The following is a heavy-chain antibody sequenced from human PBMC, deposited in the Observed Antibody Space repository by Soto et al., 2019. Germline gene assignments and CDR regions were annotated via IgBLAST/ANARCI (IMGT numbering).Heavy chain of an antibody. V-gene: IGHV3-48*02. CDR2: ISRSSTGI. CDR3: ARAVTWGLDV. Sequence: EVQLVESGGGLVQPGGSLRLSCAASGFTFSLYSMSWVRQGQGKGLEWVSYISRSSTGIHYADSVKGRFTISRDDATNSMHLQMNSLRDGDTAVYYCARAVTWGLDVWGQGTTVSISS. D-gene: IGHD3-10*01. J-gene: IGHJ6*02. CDR1: GFTFSLYS.